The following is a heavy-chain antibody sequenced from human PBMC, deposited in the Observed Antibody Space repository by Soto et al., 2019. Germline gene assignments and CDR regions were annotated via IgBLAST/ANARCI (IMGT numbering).Heavy chain of an antibody. CDR2: ISCSTSYI. CDR1: GFTFSSYS. J-gene: IGHJ6*02. V-gene: IGHV3-21*01. Sequence: EVQLVESGGGLVKPGGSLRLSCAASGFTFSSYSMNWVRQAPGKGLEWVSSISCSTSYINYEDSVKGRFTISRDNAKNSLYLQMNSLRAEDTAVYYCARVVDYCDPYYYYGMDVWGQGTTVTVSS. CDR3: ARVVDYCDPYYYYGMDV. D-gene: IGHD3-22*01.